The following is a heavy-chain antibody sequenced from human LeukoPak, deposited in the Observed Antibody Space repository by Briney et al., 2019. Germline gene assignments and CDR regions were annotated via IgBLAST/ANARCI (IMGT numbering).Heavy chain of an antibody. V-gene: IGHV3-33*08. CDR2: IWYDGSNK. CDR3: ARASWNDGMDV. D-gene: IGHD1-1*01. Sequence: GGSLRLSCAASGFTVTGNYMSWVRQAPGKGLEWVTLIWYDGSNKHYTDSVKGRFTTSRDNSKNTLYLQMNSLRAEDTAVYYCARASWNDGMDVWGQGTTVTVSS. CDR1: GFTVTGNY. J-gene: IGHJ6*02.